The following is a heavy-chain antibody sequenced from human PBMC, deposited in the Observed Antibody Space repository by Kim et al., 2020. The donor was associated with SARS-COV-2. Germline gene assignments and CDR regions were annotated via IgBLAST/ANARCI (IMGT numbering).Heavy chain of an antibody. V-gene: IGHV1-3*01. CDR3: ARLGDSSGWPFDY. D-gene: IGHD6-19*01. J-gene: IGHJ4*02. Sequence: SQKFQGRVTITRDTAASTAYMELSSLRSEDTAVYYCARLGDSSGWPFDYWGQGTLVTVSS.